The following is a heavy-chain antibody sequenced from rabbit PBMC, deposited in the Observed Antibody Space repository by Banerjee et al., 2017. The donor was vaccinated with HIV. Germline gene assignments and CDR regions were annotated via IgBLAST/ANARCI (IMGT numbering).Heavy chain of an antibody. CDR3: ARESASSGGTWGGL. Sequence: QEELKESGGGLVQPGGSLTLTCTASGFSFSSSYWIYCVRQAPGKGLEWIAYINAGSSGSTYYASWAKGRFTISKTSSTTVTLQMTSLTAADTATYFCARESASSGGTWGGLWGPGTLVTVS. CDR2: INAGSSGST. V-gene: IGHV1S45*01. D-gene: IGHD1-1*01. J-gene: IGHJ4*01. CDR1: GFSFSSSYW.